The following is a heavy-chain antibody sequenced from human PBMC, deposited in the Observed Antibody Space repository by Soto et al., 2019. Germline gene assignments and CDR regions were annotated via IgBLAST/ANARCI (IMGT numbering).Heavy chain of an antibody. Sequence: GGSLRLSCAASGFSFGDYVMEWVRQAPGKGLEWVSSISPTSAYIFYADSVKGRFTISRDNAKNSLYLQMNSLRAEDTAVYYCARDWGGDLYNSDYWGQGILVTVSS. CDR1: GFSFGDYV. D-gene: IGHD3-16*01. J-gene: IGHJ4*02. CDR2: ISPTSAYI. V-gene: IGHV3-21*01. CDR3: ARDWGGDLYNSDY.